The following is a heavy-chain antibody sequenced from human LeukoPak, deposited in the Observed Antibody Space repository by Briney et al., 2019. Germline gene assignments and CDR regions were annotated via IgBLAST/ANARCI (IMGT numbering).Heavy chain of an antibody. V-gene: IGHV3-66*01. Sequence: GGSLRLCCEVSGLSFISYAMHWVRKAPGKGLEWVSVIYSGGSTYYADSVKGRFTISRDNSKNTLYLQMNSLRAEDTAVYYCATETKIAAAGLEMEHYYYGMDVWGQGTTVTVSS. J-gene: IGHJ6*02. CDR3: ATETKIAAAGLEMEHYYYGMDV. D-gene: IGHD6-13*01. CDR1: GLSFISYA. CDR2: IYSGGST.